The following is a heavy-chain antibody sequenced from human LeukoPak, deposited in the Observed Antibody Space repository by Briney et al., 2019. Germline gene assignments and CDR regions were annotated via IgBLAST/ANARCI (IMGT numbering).Heavy chain of an antibody. CDR2: IYYSGST. Sequence: SETLSLTCTVSGGSISSYYWGWIRQPPGKGLEWIGSIYYSGSTYYNPSLKSRVTISVDTSKNQFSLKLSSVTAADTAVYYCARGLAAAGTFWEYYYYMDVWGKGTTVTVSS. V-gene: IGHV4-39*07. CDR3: ARGLAAAGTFWEYYYYMDV. CDR1: GGSISSYY. J-gene: IGHJ6*03. D-gene: IGHD6-13*01.